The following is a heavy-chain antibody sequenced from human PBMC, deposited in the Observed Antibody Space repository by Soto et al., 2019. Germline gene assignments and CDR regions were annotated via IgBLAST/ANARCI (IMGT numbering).Heavy chain of an antibody. V-gene: IGHV4-31*03. D-gene: IGHD2-15*01. CDR3: ARYCSGGSCYYGDSDYFDY. CDR1: GGSISSGGYY. J-gene: IGHJ4*02. Sequence: QVQLQESGPGLVKPSQTLSLTCTVSGGSISSGGYYWSWIRQHPGKGLEWVGYIYYSGSTYYNPSLKSRVTISVDTSKTQFALKLSSVTAADTAVYYCARYCSGGSCYYGDSDYFDYWGQGTLVTVSS. CDR2: IYYSGST.